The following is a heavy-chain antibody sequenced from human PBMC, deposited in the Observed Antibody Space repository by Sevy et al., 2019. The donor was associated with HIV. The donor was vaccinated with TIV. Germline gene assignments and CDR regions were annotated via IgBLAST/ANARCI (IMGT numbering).Heavy chain of an antibody. CDR3: AREPRASSRSSGLVDY. CDR1: GFTFSSYS. V-gene: IGHV3-48*02. D-gene: IGHD6-13*01. CDR2: ISSSSSTI. J-gene: IGHJ4*02. Sequence: GGSLRLSCAASGFTFSSYSMNWVRQAPGKGLEWVSYISSSSSTIYYADSVKGRFTISRDNAKNSLYLQMNSLRDEDTAVYYCAREPRASSRSSGLVDYWGQGTLVTVSS.